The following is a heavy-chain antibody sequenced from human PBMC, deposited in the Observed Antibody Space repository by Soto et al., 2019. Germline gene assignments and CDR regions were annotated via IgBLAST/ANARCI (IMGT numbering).Heavy chain of an antibody. J-gene: IGHJ4*02. CDR3: ARSDGRD. CDR1: GGSISSYY. CDR2: IYYSGST. Sequence: QVQLQASGPGLVKPSETLSLTCTVSGGSISSYYWPWIRQPPGKGLEWIGYIYYSGSTNYKPSLKSRVTISVDTAKNQFSLKLSAVTAADTAVYYCARSDGRDWCQGTLVTVSS. V-gene: IGHV4-59*01.